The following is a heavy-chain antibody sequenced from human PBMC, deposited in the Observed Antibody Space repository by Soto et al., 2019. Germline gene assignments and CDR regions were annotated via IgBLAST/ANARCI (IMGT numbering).Heavy chain of an antibody. V-gene: IGHV4-59*12. CDR3: AIRGTYDFWSGYYRDFDY. CDR2: IYYSGST. Sequence: SETLSLTCTVSGGSISSYYWSWIRQPPGKGLEWIGYIYYSGSTNYNPSLKSRVTISVDTSKNQFSLKLSSVTAADTAVYYCAIRGTYDFWSGYYRDFDYWGQGTLVTVSS. J-gene: IGHJ4*02. D-gene: IGHD3-3*01. CDR1: GGSISSYY.